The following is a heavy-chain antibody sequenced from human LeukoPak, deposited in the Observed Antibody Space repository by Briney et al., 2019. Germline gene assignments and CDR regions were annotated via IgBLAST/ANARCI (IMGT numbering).Heavy chain of an antibody. CDR1: GGSISSSSYY. D-gene: IGHD3-9*01. CDR3: ARGVADYDILTGYPRAEYFQH. CDR2: IYYSGST. Sequence: KTSETLSLTCTVSGGSISSSSYYWGWIRQPPGKGLEWIGSIYYSGSTYYNPSLKSRVTISVDTSKNQFSLKLSPVTAADTAVYYCARGVADYDILTGYPRAEYFQHWGQGTLVTVSS. J-gene: IGHJ1*01. V-gene: IGHV4-39*07.